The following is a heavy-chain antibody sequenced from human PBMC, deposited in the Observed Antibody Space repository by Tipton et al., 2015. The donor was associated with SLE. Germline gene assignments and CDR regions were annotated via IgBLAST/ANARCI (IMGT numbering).Heavy chain of an antibody. Sequence: QSGAEVKKPGSSVKVSCKVSGGSFSSFAISWVRQSPGQGLEWVGWINPNSGDTHYAQKFQGRVTMTRDTSISTAFMELRRLKSDDTAEYYCARGLSYYSDSSGYYQFDLWGQGSLVTVSS. CDR1: GGSFSSFA. CDR3: ARGLSYYSDSSGYYQFDL. D-gene: IGHD3-22*01. CDR2: INPNSGDT. V-gene: IGHV1-2*02. J-gene: IGHJ4*02.